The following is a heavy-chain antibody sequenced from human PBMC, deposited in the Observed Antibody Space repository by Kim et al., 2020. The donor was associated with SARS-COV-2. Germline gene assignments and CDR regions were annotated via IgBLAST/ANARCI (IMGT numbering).Heavy chain of an antibody. V-gene: IGHV4-34*01. D-gene: IGHD3-22*01. Sequence: LETLSLTCAVYGGSFSGYYWSWIRQPPGKGLEWIGEINHSGSTNYNPSLKSRVTISVDTSKNQFSLKLSSVTAADTAVYYCARGRAYYYDSRGYYYYYGMDVWGQGTTGTVSS. CDR1: GGSFSGYY. CDR3: ARGRAYYYDSRGYYYYYGMDV. J-gene: IGHJ6*02. CDR2: INHSGST.